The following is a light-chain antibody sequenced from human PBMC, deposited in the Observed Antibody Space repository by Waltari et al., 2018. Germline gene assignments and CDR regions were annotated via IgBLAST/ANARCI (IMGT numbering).Light chain of an antibody. J-gene: IGKJ2*01. Sequence: DIQMTQSPSTLSASVGDTVTITCRDGRSISRWFAWFQQKPGKAPELLIYKASTLESGVPSRFSGSGSGSELNITISSLQSDDLATYYCQQYNSYSEYTFGQGTKLEMK. CDR3: QQYNSYSEYT. CDR2: KAS. CDR1: RSISRW. V-gene: IGKV1-5*03.